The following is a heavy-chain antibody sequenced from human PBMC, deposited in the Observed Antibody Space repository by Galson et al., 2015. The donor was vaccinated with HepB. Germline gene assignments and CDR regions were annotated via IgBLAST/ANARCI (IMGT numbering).Heavy chain of an antibody. D-gene: IGHD3-3*01. CDR1: GDTFSSSP. Sequence: SVKVSCKASGDTFSSSPLNWVRQAPGQGLEWMGRIIPLLGIANYAQNFQGRVTITADRSTSTAFMELRSLKPEDTAINYCARGGPDTIFGGSWFDPWGQGTLVTVSS. CDR3: ARGGPDTIFGGSWFDP. J-gene: IGHJ5*02. V-gene: IGHV1-69*04. CDR2: IIPLLGIA.